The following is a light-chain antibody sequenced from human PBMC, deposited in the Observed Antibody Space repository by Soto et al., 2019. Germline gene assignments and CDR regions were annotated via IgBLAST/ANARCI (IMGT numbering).Light chain of an antibody. Sequence: SSELPQPPSGSVAPGRTASITCGGSNIGSKSVHWYQQKPGQAPVLVVYNNNDRPSGIPERFSGSNSGNTATLTISRVEAADEADYPCQVWDSSSDPVVFGGGTQLTLL. V-gene: IGLV3-21*02. CDR3: QVWDSSSDPVV. CDR1: NIGSKS. CDR2: NNN. J-gene: IGLJ2*01.